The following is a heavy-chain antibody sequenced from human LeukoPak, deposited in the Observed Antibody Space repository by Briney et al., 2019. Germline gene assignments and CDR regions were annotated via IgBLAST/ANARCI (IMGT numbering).Heavy chain of an antibody. J-gene: IGHJ3*01. D-gene: IGHD3-22*01. Sequence: GGTLRLSCAASGFTVSNKYMTWVRQAPGKGLEWVSLIYNDGRTYYADSVKGRYTISRDNSKNTVYLQMSSLRVEDTAVYYCARGLFPSGYLDAFDLWGQGTVVTVSS. V-gene: IGHV3-53*01. CDR3: ARGLFPSGYLDAFDL. CDR1: GFTVSNKY. CDR2: IYNDGRT.